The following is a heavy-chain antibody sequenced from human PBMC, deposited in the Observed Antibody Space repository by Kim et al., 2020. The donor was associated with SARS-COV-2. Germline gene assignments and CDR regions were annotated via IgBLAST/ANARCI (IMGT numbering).Heavy chain of an antibody. Sequence: SETLSLTCAVYGGSFSGYYWSWIRQPPGKGLEWIGEINHSGSTNYNPSLKSRVTISVDTSKNQFSLKLSSVTAADTAVYYCARSGSGWFDPWGQGTLVTVSS. CDR1: GGSFSGYY. D-gene: IGHD3-10*01. CDR2: INHSGST. V-gene: IGHV4-34*01. CDR3: ARSGSGWFDP. J-gene: IGHJ5*02.